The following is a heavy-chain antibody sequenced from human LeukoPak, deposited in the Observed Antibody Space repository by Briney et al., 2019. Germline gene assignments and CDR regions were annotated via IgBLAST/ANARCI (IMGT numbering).Heavy chain of an antibody. V-gene: IGHV3-23*01. CDR2: ISGSGGST. Sequence: GGSLRLSCAASGFTFSSYAMSWVRQAPGKGLEWVSAISGSGGSTYYADSVKGRFTISRDNSKNTLYLQVNSLRAEDTAVYYCAKRNYDILTAAYYFDYWGQGTLVTVSS. CDR1: GFTFSSYA. J-gene: IGHJ4*02. CDR3: AKRNYDILTAAYYFDY. D-gene: IGHD3-9*01.